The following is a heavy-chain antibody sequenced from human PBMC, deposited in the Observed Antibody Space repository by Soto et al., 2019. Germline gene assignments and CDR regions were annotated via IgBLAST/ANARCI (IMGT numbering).Heavy chain of an antibody. CDR2: IYYDGST. V-gene: IGHV4-59*01. J-gene: IGHJ4*02. CDR3: ARAGYSYGFGYYYDY. CDR1: GGSISRYY. Sequence: SETLSLTCTVSGGSISRYYWSWIRQPPGKGLKWIGNIYYDGSTNYSPSLKGRVTISVDTSKNQFSLRLSSVTAADTAVYYCARAGYSYGFGYYYDYWGQGTLVTVSS. D-gene: IGHD5-18*01.